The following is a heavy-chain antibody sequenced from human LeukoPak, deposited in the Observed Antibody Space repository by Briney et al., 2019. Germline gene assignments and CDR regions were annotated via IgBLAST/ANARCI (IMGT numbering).Heavy chain of an antibody. CDR2: IRGSGGST. Sequence: PGGSLRLSCAASGFTFSSYAMSWVRKAPGKGLEWVSAIRGSGGSTYYADSVKGRFTISRDNSKNTLYLQMNSLRAEDTAVYYCAKDSTITFGGVIVPPLYFDYWGQGTLVTVSS. CDR3: AKDSTITFGGVIVPPLYFDY. D-gene: IGHD3-16*02. CDR1: GFTFSSYA. J-gene: IGHJ4*02. V-gene: IGHV3-23*01.